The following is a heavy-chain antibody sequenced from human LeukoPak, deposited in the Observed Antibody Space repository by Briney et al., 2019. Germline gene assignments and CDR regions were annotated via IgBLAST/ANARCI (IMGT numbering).Heavy chain of an antibody. CDR2: IRYDGSNK. V-gene: IGHV3-30*02. D-gene: IGHD6-19*01. J-gene: IGHJ4*02. Sequence: GGSLRLSCAASGFTFSSYGMHWVRQAPGKGLEGVAFIRYDGSNKYYADSVKGRFTISRDNSKNTLYLQMNSLRAEDTAVYYCAKGPRAVAGKNYDYWGQGTLVTVSS. CDR1: GFTFSSYG. CDR3: AKGPRAVAGKNYDY.